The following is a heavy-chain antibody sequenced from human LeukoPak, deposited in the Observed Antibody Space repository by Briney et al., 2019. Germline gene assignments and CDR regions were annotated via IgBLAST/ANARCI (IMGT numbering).Heavy chain of an antibody. V-gene: IGHV3-23*01. D-gene: IGHD6-13*01. J-gene: IGHJ4*02. CDR3: AKDYIVAAPTGFDY. CDR2: MCGSGGNT. CDR1: GFXFSSYA. Sequence: GGSLRLSCAASGFXFSSYAISWVRQAPGRGLEWVSTMCGSGGNTYYADSVKGQFTISRDNSENTLYLQMNSLRAEDTAAYYCAKDYIVAAPTGFDYWGQGTLVTVSS.